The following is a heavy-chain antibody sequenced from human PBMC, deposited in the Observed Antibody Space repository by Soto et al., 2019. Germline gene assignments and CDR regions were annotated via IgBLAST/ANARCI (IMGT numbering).Heavy chain of an antibody. D-gene: IGHD3-22*01. CDR3: AKGSGDTIIVPGGDP. V-gene: IGHV3-23*01. J-gene: IGHJ5*02. CDR2: ISGSGSRT. Sequence: EVQLLESGGGLVQPGGSLRLSCAASGFTFSTYAMSWVRQAPGKGLEWVSGISGSGSRTHYADSVKGRFSVSRDNSQNTLYLQMSSLGAEDSAVYYCAKGSGDTIIVPGGDPWGRGTLVIVSS. CDR1: GFTFSTYA.